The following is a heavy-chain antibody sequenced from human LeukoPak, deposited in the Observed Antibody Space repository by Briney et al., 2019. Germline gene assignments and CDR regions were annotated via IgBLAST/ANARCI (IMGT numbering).Heavy chain of an antibody. CDR2: ISNSGNTV. CDR1: GFTFSSYG. V-gene: IGHV3-48*04. D-gene: IGHD1-1*01. CDR3: ARPSRGTGSWYFFDY. Sequence: GGSLRLSCAASGFTFSSYGMHWVRQAPGKGLEWVSYISNSGNTVYYADSVKGRFTISRDNAKNSLYLQMNSLRADDTAVYYCARPSRGTGSWYFFDYWGQGTLVTVSS. J-gene: IGHJ4*02.